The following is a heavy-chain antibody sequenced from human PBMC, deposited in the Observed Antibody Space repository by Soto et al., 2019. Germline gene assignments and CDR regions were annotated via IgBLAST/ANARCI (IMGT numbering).Heavy chain of an antibody. CDR2: ISAYNGNT. Sequence: QVQLVQSGAEVKKPGASVKVSCKASGYTFTSYGISWVRQAPGQGLEWMGWISAYNGNTNQPQKLQGRVTMTTDPSTSPAYMELRLLRSDDTPVYYCARGDYYYCRGYYYDSFVPWGQGTLVTVSS. J-gene: IGHJ5*02. D-gene: IGHD3-22*01. CDR3: ARGDYYYCRGYYYDSFVP. V-gene: IGHV1-18*01. CDR1: GYTFTSYG.